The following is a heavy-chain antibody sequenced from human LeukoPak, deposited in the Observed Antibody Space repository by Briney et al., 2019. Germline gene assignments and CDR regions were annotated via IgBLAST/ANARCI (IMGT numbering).Heavy chain of an antibody. CDR3: ARHQHSVVVITTEVAFDI. CDR1: GGSISSYY. J-gene: IGHJ3*02. CDR2: TYYSGST. Sequence: SETLSLTCTVSGGSISSYYWSWIRQPPGKGLEWIGYTYYSGSTNYNPSLKSRVTISVDTSKNQFSLKLSSVTAADTAVYYCARHQHSVVVITTEVAFDIWGQGTMVTVSS. V-gene: IGHV4-59*08. D-gene: IGHD3-22*01.